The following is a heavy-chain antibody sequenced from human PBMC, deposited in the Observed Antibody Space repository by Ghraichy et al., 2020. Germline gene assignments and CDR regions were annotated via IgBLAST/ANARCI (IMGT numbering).Heavy chain of an antibody. CDR1: GGSISSSSYY. CDR2: IYYSGST. J-gene: IGHJ4*02. CDR3: ASPGEINTFFFGY. Sequence: SETLSLTCTVSGGSISSSSYYWGWIRQPPGKGLEWIGSIYYSGSTYYNPSLKSRVTISVDTSKNQFSLKLSSVTAADTAVYYCASPGEINTFFFGYWGQGTLVTVSS. D-gene: IGHD3-16*01. V-gene: IGHV4-39*01.